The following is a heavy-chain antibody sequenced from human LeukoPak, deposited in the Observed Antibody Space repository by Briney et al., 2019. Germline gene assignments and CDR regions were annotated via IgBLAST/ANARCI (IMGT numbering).Heavy chain of an antibody. V-gene: IGHV3-30*18. J-gene: IGHJ4*02. Sequence: PGGSLRLSCAASGLTFSSYWMSWVRQAPGKGLEWVAVISYDGSNKYYADSVKGRFTISRDNSKNTLYLQMNSLRAEDTAVYYCAKWETYDSSGYYYMNDYWGQGTLVTVSS. CDR3: AKWETYDSSGYYYMNDY. CDR1: GLTFSSYW. CDR2: ISYDGSNK. D-gene: IGHD3-22*01.